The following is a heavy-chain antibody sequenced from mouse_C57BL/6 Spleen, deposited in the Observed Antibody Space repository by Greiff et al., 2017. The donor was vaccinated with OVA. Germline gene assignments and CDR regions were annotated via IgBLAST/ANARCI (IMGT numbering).Heavy chain of an antibody. V-gene: IGHV14-4*01. D-gene: IGHD2-3*01. CDR2: IDPENGDT. Sequence: EVKLQESGAELVRPGASVKLSCTASGFNIKDDYMHWVKQRPEQGLEWIGWIDPENGDTEYASKFQGKATITADTSSNTAYLQLSSLTSEDTAVYYCTTSYDGYPAWFAYWGQGTLVTVSA. CDR3: TTSYDGYPAWFAY. J-gene: IGHJ3*01. CDR1: GFNIKDDY.